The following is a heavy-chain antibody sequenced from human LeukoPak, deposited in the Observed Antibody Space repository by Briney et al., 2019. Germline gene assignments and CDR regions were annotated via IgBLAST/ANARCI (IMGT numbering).Heavy chain of an antibody. CDR1: VYTFTGYY. D-gene: IGHD3-10*01. CDR2: INPIRGGT. V-gene: IGHV1-2*02. J-gene: IGHJ4*02. CDR3: ARGAGFGEALVGPGY. Sequence: ASVKVSCKASVYTFTGYYMHWVRQAPGQGLEWMGWINPIRGGTNYAQKFQGRATMTRHTSISTGYMELSKLRSEDTAVYYCARGAGFGEALVGPGYCGQGTLVTVSS.